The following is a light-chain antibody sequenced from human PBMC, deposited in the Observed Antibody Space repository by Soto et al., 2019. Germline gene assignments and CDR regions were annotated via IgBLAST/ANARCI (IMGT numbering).Light chain of an antibody. CDR1: QSITTSY. CDR3: QHGGASAPCT. J-gene: IGKJ2*02. Sequence: EIVLTQSPGTLSLSPGERATLSCRASQSITTSYLAWYQHKAGQAPRLLIYGASSRATGIPDRISAGGSGTYFTLSISRLEPEDFAVYYGQHGGASAPCTFGRGNNLDIK. CDR2: GAS. V-gene: IGKV3-20*01.